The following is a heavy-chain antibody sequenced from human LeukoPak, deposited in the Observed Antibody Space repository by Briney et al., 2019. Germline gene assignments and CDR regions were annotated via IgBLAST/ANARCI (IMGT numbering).Heavy chain of an antibody. D-gene: IGHD6-13*01. Sequence: SETLSLTCTVSGGSISSGHYYWSCVRQPPGKGLEWIGYVSYSGRTSYTPSLRSRATISVDTSEKQFSLKLTSVTAADTAVYDCARAGQQLVHWFDPWGQGTLVTVSS. J-gene: IGHJ5*02. V-gene: IGHV4-30-4*08. CDR1: GGSISSGHYY. CDR3: ARAGQQLVHWFDP. CDR2: VSYSGRT.